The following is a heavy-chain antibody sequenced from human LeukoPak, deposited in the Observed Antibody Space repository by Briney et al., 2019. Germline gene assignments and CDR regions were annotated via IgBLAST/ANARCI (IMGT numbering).Heavy chain of an antibody. CDR2: IKQDGSEK. Sequence: GGSLRLSCAASGFTFSSYWMSWVRQAPGKGLEWVANIKQDGSEKYYVDSVKCRFTISRDNAKNSLYLQMNSLRAEDTAVYYCARRRYSGSSQHFDYWGQGTLVTVSS. CDR3: ARRRYSGSSQHFDY. CDR1: GFTFSSYW. J-gene: IGHJ4*02. D-gene: IGHD1-26*01. V-gene: IGHV3-7*01.